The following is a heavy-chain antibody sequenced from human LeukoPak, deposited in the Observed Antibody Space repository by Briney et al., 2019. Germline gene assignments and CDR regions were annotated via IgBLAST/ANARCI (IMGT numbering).Heavy chain of an antibody. CDR2: IKRDGSGK. V-gene: IGHV3-7*01. D-gene: IGHD2-21*02. CDR3: ARTTADWYFDL. Sequence: GGSLRLSCAASGFTFSTSWMNWVRQAPGRGLEWVANIKRDGSGKDYVDSVKGRFTISRDNAKNSLDLQLNSRRAEETAVYYCARTTADWYFDLWGRGTLVNVYS. J-gene: IGHJ2*01. CDR1: GFTFSTSW.